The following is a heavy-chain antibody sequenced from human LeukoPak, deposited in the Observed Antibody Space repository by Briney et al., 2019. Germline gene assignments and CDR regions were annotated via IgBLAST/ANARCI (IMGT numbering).Heavy chain of an antibody. CDR3: STGKTYDSSAYYTRF. D-gene: IGHD3-22*01. Sequence: PGGSLRLSCAASGFTFSSYSMNWVRQAPGKGLEWVSSISSSSSYIYYADSVKGRFTISRDNAKNSLYLQMNSLKTEDTAVYYCSTGKTYDSSAYYTRFWGQGTLVTVSS. J-gene: IGHJ4*02. V-gene: IGHV3-21*03. CDR1: GFTFSSYS. CDR2: ISSSSSYI.